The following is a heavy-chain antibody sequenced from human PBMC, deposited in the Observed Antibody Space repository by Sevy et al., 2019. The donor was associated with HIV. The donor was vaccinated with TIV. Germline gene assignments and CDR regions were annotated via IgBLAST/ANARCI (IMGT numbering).Heavy chain of an antibody. CDR2: VSYDGRNQ. CDR3: ARPRANYVDHYFFYAMDV. V-gene: IGHV3-30*03. Sequence: GGSLRLSCAASGFTFSTYGMHWVRQTPGKGLEWVADVSYDGRNQNYAESVKGRFTISRDNFKNTLYLQMNSLTTEDTAVYYCARPRANYVDHYFFYAMDVWGQGTTVTVSS. CDR1: GFTFSTYG. J-gene: IGHJ6*02. D-gene: IGHD4-17*01.